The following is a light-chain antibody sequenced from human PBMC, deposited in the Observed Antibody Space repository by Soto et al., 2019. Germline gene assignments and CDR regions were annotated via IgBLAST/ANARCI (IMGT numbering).Light chain of an antibody. Sequence: EIVLTQSPGTLSLSPGERATLSCSASQSFSSSYLAWYQQKPGQAPRLLIYGASSRATGIPDRFSGSGSGTDVALPISSLEPEEFAVDYCHHHGRALCTFGPGNKVDVK. CDR3: HHHGRALCT. CDR1: QSFSSSY. V-gene: IGKV3-20*01. CDR2: GAS. J-gene: IGKJ3*01.